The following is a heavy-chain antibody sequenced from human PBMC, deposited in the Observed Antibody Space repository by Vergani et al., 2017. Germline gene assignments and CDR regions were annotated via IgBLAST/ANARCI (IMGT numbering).Heavy chain of an antibody. CDR2: ISSSSSYT. J-gene: IGHJ4*02. Sequence: QVQLVESGGGLVKPGGSLRLSCAASGFTFSDYYMSWIRQAPGKGLEWVSYISSSSSYTNYADSVKGRFTISRDNAKNSLYLQMNSLRAEDTAVYYCARALGGTTYYYDSSGYYPFDYWDQGTLVTVSS. CDR3: ARALGGTTYYYDSSGYYPFDY. V-gene: IGHV3-11*05. CDR1: GFTFSDYY. D-gene: IGHD3-22*01.